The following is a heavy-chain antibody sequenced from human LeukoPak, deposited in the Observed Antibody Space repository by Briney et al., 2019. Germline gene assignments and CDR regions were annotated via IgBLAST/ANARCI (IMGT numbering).Heavy chain of an antibody. CDR1: GFTVSSNY. V-gene: IGHV3-53*01. CDR2: IYSGGTT. Sequence: GGSLRLSCAASGFTVSSNYMSWVRQAPGKGLEWVSVIYSGGTTYYADSVKGRFTISRDNSKNTLFLQMNSLRAEGTAVYYCAREVAAAGTGWFDPWGQGTLVTVSS. D-gene: IGHD6-13*01. CDR3: AREVAAAGTGWFDP. J-gene: IGHJ5*02.